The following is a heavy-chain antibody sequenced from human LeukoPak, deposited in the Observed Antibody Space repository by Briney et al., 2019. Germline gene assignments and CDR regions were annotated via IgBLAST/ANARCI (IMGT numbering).Heavy chain of an antibody. Sequence: GGFLRLSCAASGFTFSSYEMNWVRQAPGKGLEWVSYIRSSGSIIYYADSVKGRFTISRDNAKNSLYLQMNSLRAEDTAVYYCARAIIRGAVLGNYYHGMDVWGQGTTVTVSS. J-gene: IGHJ6*02. CDR3: ARAIIRGAVLGNYYHGMDV. CDR1: GFTFSSYE. V-gene: IGHV3-48*03. D-gene: IGHD3-10*01. CDR2: IRSSGSII.